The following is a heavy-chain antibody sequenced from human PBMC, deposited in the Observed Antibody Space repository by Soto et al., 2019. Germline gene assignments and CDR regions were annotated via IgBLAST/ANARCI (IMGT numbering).Heavy chain of an antibody. V-gene: IGHV4-4*07. J-gene: IGHJ6*02. Sequence: SETLSLTCTVSVDSISSYSWSWIRQVAGKGLEWIGRLYTSGSTKYSPSLKSRVTMSVDASKNQFSMRLSSVTDADTAAYYCARADRTLVTSYSLDVWGQGTTVTVSS. CDR2: LYTSGST. D-gene: IGHD2-21*02. CDR3: ARADRTLVTSYSLDV. CDR1: VDSISSYS.